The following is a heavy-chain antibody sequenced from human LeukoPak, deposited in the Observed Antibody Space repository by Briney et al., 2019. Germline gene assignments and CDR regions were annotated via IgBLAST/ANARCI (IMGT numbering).Heavy chain of an antibody. J-gene: IGHJ4*02. D-gene: IGHD3-3*01. CDR2: ISSSSIYI. Sequence: GGSLRLSCAASGLTSSSTFGSYSMNWVRQAPGKGLEWVSSISSSSIYIYYADSVKGRFTISRDNAKNSLSLQMTSLRAEDTAVYYCARDWSGSGQSNDYWGQGTQVTVSS. V-gene: IGHV3-21*01. CDR1: GLTSSSTFGSYS. CDR3: ARDWSGSGQSNDY.